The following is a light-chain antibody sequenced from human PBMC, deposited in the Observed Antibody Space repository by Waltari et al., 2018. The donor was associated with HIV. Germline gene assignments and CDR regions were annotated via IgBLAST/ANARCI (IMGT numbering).Light chain of an antibody. Sequence: QSVLTQPPSASGTPGPRVTIPCSGRSSTIGSNTVHWYQQPPGTAPKLLIDSNNQRPSGVPDRFSGSKSGTSASLAISGLQSEDEADYYCAAWDDSLNAWVFGGGTKLTVL. CDR3: AAWDDSLNAWV. CDR2: SNN. V-gene: IGLV1-44*01. J-gene: IGLJ3*02. CDR1: SSTIGSNT.